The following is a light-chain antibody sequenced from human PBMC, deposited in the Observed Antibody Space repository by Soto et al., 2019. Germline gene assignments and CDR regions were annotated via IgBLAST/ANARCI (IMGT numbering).Light chain of an antibody. J-gene: IGKJ5*01. V-gene: IGKV3-11*01. CDR1: QDVSRY. Sequence: PGDRVTLSCRASQDVSRYLAWYKQKPGLAPRLLIYDASNRATGIPARFSGSGSGTDFTLTISSLEPEDFAVYYCQQRSSCPPITFGQGTRLEIK. CDR3: QQRSSCPPIT. CDR2: DAS.